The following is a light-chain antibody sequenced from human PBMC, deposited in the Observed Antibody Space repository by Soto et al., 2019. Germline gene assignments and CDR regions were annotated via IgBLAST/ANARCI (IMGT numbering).Light chain of an antibody. CDR1: QSVLYSSNNKNY. J-gene: IGKJ1*01. CDR2: WAS. Sequence: DIVITQSPYSLSVSLGERSTINCKSSQSVLYSSNNKNYLAWYQQKPGQPPKLLIYWASTRESGVPDRFSGSGSGTDFTLTISSLQAEDVAVYYCQQYYSTPRAFGQGTKVDIK. V-gene: IGKV4-1*01. CDR3: QQYYSTPRA.